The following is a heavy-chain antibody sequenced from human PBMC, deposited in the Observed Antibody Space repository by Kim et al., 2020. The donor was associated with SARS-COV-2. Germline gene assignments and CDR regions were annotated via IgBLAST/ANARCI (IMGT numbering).Heavy chain of an antibody. CDR1: GGSISSGDYY. Sequence: SETLSLTCTVSGGSISSGDYYWSWIRQPPGKGLEWIGYIYYSGSTYYNPSLKSRVTISVDTSKNQFSLKLSSVTAADTAVYYCARDSERSAFDIWGQGTMVTVSS. CDR2: IYYSGST. D-gene: IGHD3-10*01. V-gene: IGHV4-30-4*01. J-gene: IGHJ3*02. CDR3: ARDSERSAFDI.